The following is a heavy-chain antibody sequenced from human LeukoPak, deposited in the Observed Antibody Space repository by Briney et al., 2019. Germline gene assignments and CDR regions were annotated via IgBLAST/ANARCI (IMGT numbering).Heavy chain of an antibody. D-gene: IGHD6-13*01. V-gene: IGHV4-59*01. J-gene: IGHJ6*04. Sequence: ASETLSLTCTVSGGSISSYYWSWIQQPPGKGLEWIGYIYYSGNTNYNPSLKSRVTISVDTSKNQFSLKLSSVTAADTAVYYCARDRQQLGYYYYGMDVWGKGTTVTVSS. CDR1: GGSISSYY. CDR2: IYYSGNT. CDR3: ARDRQQLGYYYYGMDV.